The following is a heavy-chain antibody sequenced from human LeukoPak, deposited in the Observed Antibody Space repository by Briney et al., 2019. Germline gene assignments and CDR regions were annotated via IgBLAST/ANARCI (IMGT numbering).Heavy chain of an antibody. V-gene: IGHV3-21*01. Sequence: GGSLRLSCAASGFTFSDYSLNWVRQAQGKGLEWVSSINPTSTSIYYADAVKGRFAISRDNAKSYLYLQMNSLRAEDTARYCYVRLRRNSDTNGYYYYYNFWGQGVLVTVSS. D-gene: IGHD3-22*01. CDR1: GFTFSDYS. CDR2: INPTSTSI. CDR3: VRLRRNSDTNGYYYYYNF. J-gene: IGHJ4*02.